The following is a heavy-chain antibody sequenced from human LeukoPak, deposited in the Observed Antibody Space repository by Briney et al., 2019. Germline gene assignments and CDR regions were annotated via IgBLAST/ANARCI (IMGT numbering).Heavy chain of an antibody. V-gene: IGHV4-34*01. D-gene: IGHD3-22*01. Sequence: SETLSLTCAVYGGSFSGYYWSWIRQPPGKGLEWIGETNHSGSTNYNPSLKSRVTISVDTSKNQFSLKLSSVTAADTAVYYCAREKGYYYDSSGYGIDYWGQGTLVTVSS. CDR3: AREKGYYYDSSGYGIDY. CDR2: TNHSGST. CDR1: GGSFSGYY. J-gene: IGHJ4*02.